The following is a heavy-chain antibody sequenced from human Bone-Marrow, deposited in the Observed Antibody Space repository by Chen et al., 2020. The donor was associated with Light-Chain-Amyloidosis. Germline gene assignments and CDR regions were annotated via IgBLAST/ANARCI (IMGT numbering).Heavy chain of an antibody. V-gene: IGHV3-30*18. CDR1: GFTFRTYX. CDR2: ISYDGNNQ. J-gene: IGHJ6*02. D-gene: IGHD4-17*01. CDR3: AKDLQTYGDYDYYYYGLDV. Sequence: QVQLVESGGGVVQPGKSLRLSCAASGFTFRTYXMHWVRQAPGKGLEWVALISYDGNNQYYSDSVKGRFTISRDNSKNTVYLQMNSLRLEDTALYYCAKDLQTYGDYDYYYYGLDVWGQGTAVTVSS.